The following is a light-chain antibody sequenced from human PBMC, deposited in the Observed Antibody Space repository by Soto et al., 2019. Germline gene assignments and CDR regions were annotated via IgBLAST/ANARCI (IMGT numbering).Light chain of an antibody. J-gene: IGKJ4*01. V-gene: IGKV1-5*01. CDR3: QQCQSYPLP. Sequence: DIQMTQSPSTLSASIGDRVTISCRASQNIGRWLAWYQQKPGTAPNLLIYHASNLRGGVPSRFSGGGSGTEFTLTISSLQPDYLATYYCQQCQSYPLPVGGGNTVAIK. CDR1: QNIGRW. CDR2: HAS.